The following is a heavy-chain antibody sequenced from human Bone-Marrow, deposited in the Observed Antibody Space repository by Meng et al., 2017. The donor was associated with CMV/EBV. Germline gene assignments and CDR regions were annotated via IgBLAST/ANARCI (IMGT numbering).Heavy chain of an antibody. CDR2: IIPIFGTA. CDR1: GGTFSSYA. V-gene: IGHV1-69*05. Sequence: SVKVSCKASGGTFSSYAISWVRQAPGQGLEWMGGIIPIFGTANYAQKFQGRVTITTDESTSTVYMDLTSLRSEDTAVYYCARDRWGDVVVVPAAPRGYGMDVWGQGTTVTVSS. D-gene: IGHD2-2*01. CDR3: ARDRWGDVVVVPAAPRGYGMDV. J-gene: IGHJ6*02.